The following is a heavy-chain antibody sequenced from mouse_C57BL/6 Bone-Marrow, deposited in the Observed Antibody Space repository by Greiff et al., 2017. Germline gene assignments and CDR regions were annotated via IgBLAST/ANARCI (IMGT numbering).Heavy chain of an antibody. CDR1: GYTFTSYW. CDR2: IHPNSGST. CDR3: ARSGSSTTVVADFDY. Sequence: QVQLQQPGAELVKPGASVKLSCKASGYTFTSYWMHWVKQRPGQGLEWIGMIHPNSGSTNYNEKFKSKATLTVDKSSSTAYMQLSSLTSEDSAVYYCARSGSSTTVVADFDYWGQGTTLTVSS. J-gene: IGHJ2*01. V-gene: IGHV1-64*01. D-gene: IGHD1-1*01.